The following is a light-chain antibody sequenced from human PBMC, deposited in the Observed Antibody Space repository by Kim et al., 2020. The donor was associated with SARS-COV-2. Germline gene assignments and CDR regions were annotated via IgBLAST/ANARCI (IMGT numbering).Light chain of an antibody. V-gene: IGLV1-44*01. CDR2: SSY. CDR1: SSNIGTNT. J-gene: IGLJ3*02. Sequence: ELTQPPSASGTPGQRVTISCSGSSSNIGTNTVNWYQHLPGTAPKLLIYSSYQRPSGDPDRFSGSKSGTSASLAISGLQSEDEADYYCAVWDDSLNAWVFGRGTQLT. CDR3: AVWDDSLNAWV.